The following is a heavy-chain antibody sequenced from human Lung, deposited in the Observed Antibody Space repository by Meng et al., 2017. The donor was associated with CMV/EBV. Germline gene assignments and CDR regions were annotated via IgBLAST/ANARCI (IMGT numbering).Heavy chain of an antibody. D-gene: IGHD6-13*01. Sequence: QVQLQESGPGLVKPSXXLSLTCTVSGGSISSKSYYWSWVRQPAGKGLEWIGRMYNSGSTNYNPSLKSRVTISIDTSKNQFSLKLRSVTAAETAVYYCAIDLIGAAGIVYFQDWGQGTLVNVSS. V-gene: IGHV4-61*02. CDR3: AIDLIGAAGIVYFQD. CDR1: GGSISSKSYY. CDR2: MYNSGST. J-gene: IGHJ1*01.